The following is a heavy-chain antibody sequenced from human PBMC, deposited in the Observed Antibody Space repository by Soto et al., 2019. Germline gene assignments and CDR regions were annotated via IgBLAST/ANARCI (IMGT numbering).Heavy chain of an antibody. J-gene: IGHJ4*02. D-gene: IGHD6-13*01. CDR3: ARRGPGTYFDY. V-gene: IGHV3-23*01. Sequence: EVQLLESGGGLVQPGGSLRLSCAASGFTFSSYAMRWVRQAPGKGLEWVSAVSGSGGSTYYADSVKGRFTISRDNSKNALYLKMTSLRAEDTAVYYCARRGPGTYFDYWGQGTLVTVSS. CDR1: GFTFSSYA. CDR2: VSGSGGST.